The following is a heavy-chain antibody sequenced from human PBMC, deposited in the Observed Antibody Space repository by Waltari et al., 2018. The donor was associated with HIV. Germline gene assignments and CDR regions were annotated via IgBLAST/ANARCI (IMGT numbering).Heavy chain of an antibody. Sequence: QVQLVQSGAEVKKPGSSVKVSCKASGGTFSSYTISWVRQAPGQGLEWMGRIIPILGIANYAQKFQDRVTITADKSTSTAYMELSSLRSEDTAVYYCARALGRGSYYGGFDYWGQGTLVTVSS. V-gene: IGHV1-69*02. CDR3: ARALGRGSYYGGFDY. J-gene: IGHJ4*02. CDR2: IIPILGIA. D-gene: IGHD1-26*01. CDR1: GGTFSSYT.